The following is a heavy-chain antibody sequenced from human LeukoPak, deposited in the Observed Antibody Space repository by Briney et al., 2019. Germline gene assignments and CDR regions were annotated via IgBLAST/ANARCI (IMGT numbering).Heavy chain of an antibody. Sequence: PGGSLRLSCAASGFTFSTYAMNWVRQAPGKGLEWVSYISSSGSTIYYADSVKGRFTISRDNAKNSLYLQMNSLRAEDTAVYYCARGEYGSGSYHIDYWGQGTLVTVSS. D-gene: IGHD3-10*01. J-gene: IGHJ4*02. CDR3: ARGEYGSGSYHIDY. V-gene: IGHV3-48*04. CDR2: ISSSGSTI. CDR1: GFTFSTYA.